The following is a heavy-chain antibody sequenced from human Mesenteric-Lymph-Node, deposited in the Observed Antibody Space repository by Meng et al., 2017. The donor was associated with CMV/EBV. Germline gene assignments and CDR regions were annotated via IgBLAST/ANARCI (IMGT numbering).Heavy chain of an antibody. Sequence: LTISCAASGFTFVNYAMIWVRQAPGKVLECVSDISSVGYTTYYAYSVKGRFTISRDNSRNMLYLQMNSLRAEDTAVYYCAKKYYDFWSGFEYFDHWGQGTLVTVSS. CDR3: AKKYYDFWSGFEYFDH. CDR2: ISSVGYTT. V-gene: IGHV3-23*01. D-gene: IGHD3-3*01. CDR1: GFTFVNYA. J-gene: IGHJ4*02.